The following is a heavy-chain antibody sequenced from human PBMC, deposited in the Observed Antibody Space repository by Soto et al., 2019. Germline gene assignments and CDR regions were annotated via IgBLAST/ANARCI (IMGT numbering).Heavy chain of an antibody. Sequence: QVQLVESGGGVVQPGRSLRLSCAASGFTFSSYAMHWVRQAPGKGLEWVAVISYDGSNKYYADSVKGRFTISRDNSKNTLYLQMNSLRAEDTAVYYCARDREHLWFGESNGLDVWGQGTTVTVSS. J-gene: IGHJ6*02. V-gene: IGHV3-30-3*01. D-gene: IGHD3-10*01. CDR2: ISYDGSNK. CDR1: GFTFSSYA. CDR3: ARDREHLWFGESNGLDV.